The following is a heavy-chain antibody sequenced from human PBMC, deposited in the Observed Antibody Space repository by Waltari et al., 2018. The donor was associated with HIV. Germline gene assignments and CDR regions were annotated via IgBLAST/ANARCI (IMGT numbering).Heavy chain of an antibody. Sequence: EVQLVETGGGLIQPGGSLSLSCAASGFTVSSNYMSWVRQAPGKGLEWVSVIYSGGSTYYADSVKGRFTISRDNSKNTLYLQMNSLRAEDTAVYYCAREEHAGHYVVYLDYWGQGTLVTVSS. CDR2: IYSGGST. V-gene: IGHV3-53*02. J-gene: IGHJ4*02. D-gene: IGHD3-10*02. CDR3: AREEHAGHYVVYLDY. CDR1: GFTVSSNY.